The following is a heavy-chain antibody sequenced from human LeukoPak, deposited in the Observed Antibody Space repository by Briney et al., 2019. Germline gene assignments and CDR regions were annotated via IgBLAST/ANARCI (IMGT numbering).Heavy chain of an antibody. J-gene: IGHJ4*02. CDR3: ARGLGY. CDR1: GFTFSSYA. CDR2: ISYDGSNK. Sequence: GGSLRLSCAASGFTFSSYAMHWVRQAPGKGLEWVAVISYDGSNKYYADSVKGRFTISRDNSKNTLYLQMNSLRAEDTAVNYCARGLGYWGQGTLVTVSS. V-gene: IGHV3-30-3*01. D-gene: IGHD5-12*01.